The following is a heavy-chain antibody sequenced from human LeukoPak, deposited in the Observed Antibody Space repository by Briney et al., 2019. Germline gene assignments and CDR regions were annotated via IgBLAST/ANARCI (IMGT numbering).Heavy chain of an antibody. V-gene: IGHV1-2*06. CDR2: INPNNGGT. D-gene: IGHD4-23*01. CDR1: GYTFTSYY. Sequence: GASVKVSCKASGYTFTSYYMHRVRQAPGQGLEWMGRINPNNGGTTYAQKFQGRVTMTRDSSISTAYMELNRLRSDDTAVYYCARVYDYGGESNYFDCWGQGSLVTVSS. J-gene: IGHJ4*02. CDR3: ARVYDYGGESNYFDC.